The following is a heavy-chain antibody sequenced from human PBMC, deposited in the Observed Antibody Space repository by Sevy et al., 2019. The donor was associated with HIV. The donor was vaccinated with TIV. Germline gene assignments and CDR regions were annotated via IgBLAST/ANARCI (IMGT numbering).Heavy chain of an antibody. CDR3: ARDSTTRPRVLDY. J-gene: IGHJ4*02. D-gene: IGHD1-1*01. CDR2: IYFTGNT. CDR1: GGSISSYF. V-gene: IGHV4-59*01. Sequence: TLSITCSVSGGSISSYFWTWVRQSPGKGLEWIGNIYFTGNTDYSPSLKSRVTLSLDTSKSQFSLTLKSVTAADTAIYFCARDSTTRPRVLDYWGQGTLVTVSS.